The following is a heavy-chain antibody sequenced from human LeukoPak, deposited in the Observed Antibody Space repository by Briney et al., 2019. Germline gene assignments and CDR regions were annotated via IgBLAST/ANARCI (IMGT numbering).Heavy chain of an antibody. CDR3: AREIGGSGSFDY. D-gene: IGHD3-10*01. J-gene: IGHJ4*02. Sequence: GGSLRLSCAASGFTFSSYAMSWVRQAPGKGLEWVSAISGSGGSTYYADSVKGRFTISRDDSKNTLYLQMNSLRAEDTAVYYCAREIGGSGSFDYWGQGTLVTVSS. V-gene: IGHV3-23*01. CDR1: GFTFSSYA. CDR2: ISGSGGST.